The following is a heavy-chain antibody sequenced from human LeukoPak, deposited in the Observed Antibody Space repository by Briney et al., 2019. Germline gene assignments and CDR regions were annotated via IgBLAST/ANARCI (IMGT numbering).Heavy chain of an antibody. Sequence: GGSLRLSCAASGFTFSNFWMHWVRQAPGKGLVWVALIYGDGSFTRYADSVKGRFTISRDNSKNTLYLQMNSLRAEDTAVYYCAGVRVTTTLIDYWGQGTLVTVSS. V-gene: IGHV3-74*01. CDR2: IYGDGSFT. J-gene: IGHJ4*02. CDR3: AGVRVTTTLIDY. D-gene: IGHD4-17*01. CDR1: GFTFSNFW.